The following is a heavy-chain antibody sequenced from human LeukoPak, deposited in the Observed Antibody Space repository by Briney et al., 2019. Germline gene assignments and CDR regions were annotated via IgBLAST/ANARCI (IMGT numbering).Heavy chain of an antibody. Sequence: SETLSLTCTVSSGFSTHYYWNWIRQPPGKALEWIGCVSDTGRTTYNPSLKSRLTISVDTSKRQFSLTLTPLTAADTAVYYCTKGYYEPFDVWGQGILVTVSS. CDR2: VSDTGRT. D-gene: IGHD3-16*01. V-gene: IGHV4-59*01. CDR3: TKGYYEPFDV. J-gene: IGHJ4*02. CDR1: SGFSTHYY.